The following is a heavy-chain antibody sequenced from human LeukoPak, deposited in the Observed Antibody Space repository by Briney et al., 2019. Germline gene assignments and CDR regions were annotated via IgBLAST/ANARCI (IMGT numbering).Heavy chain of an antibody. J-gene: IGHJ4*02. V-gene: IGHV4-61*02. CDR2: IYTSGST. CDR1: GGSISSGSYY. D-gene: IGHD6-13*01. Sequence: PSQTLSLTCTVSGGSISSGSYYWSWIRQPAGKGLEWIGRIYTSGSTNYNPSLKSRVTISVDTSKNQFSLKLRSVTAADTAVYYCARDERQQLSDYWGQGTLVTVSS. CDR3: ARDERQQLSDY.